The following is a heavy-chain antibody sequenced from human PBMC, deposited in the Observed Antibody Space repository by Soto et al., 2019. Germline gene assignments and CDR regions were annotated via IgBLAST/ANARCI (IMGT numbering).Heavy chain of an antibody. D-gene: IGHD6-13*01. CDR3: ARGLQAYSGSWEARYNWFDP. V-gene: IGHV1-8*01. CDR2: MNPNSGNT. J-gene: IGHJ5*02. Sequence: GASVKVSCKASGYTFTSYDINWVRQATGQGLEWMGWMNPNSGNTGYAQKFQGRVTMTRNTSISTAYMELSSLRSEDTAVYYCARGLQAYSGSWEARYNWFDPWGQGTLVTVSS. CDR1: GYTFTSYD.